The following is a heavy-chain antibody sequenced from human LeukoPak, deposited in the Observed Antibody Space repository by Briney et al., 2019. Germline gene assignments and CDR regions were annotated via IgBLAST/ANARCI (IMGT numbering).Heavy chain of an antibody. D-gene: IGHD3-9*01. CDR3: ARQYSDILTGYHRGELYWYFDL. CDR1: GGSISSGSYY. J-gene: IGHJ2*01. CDR2: IYTSGST. Sequence: SQTLSLTCTVSGGSISSGSYYWSWIRQPAGKGLEWIGRIYTSGSTNYNPSLKSRVTISVDTAKNQFSLKLSSVTAADTAVYYCARQYSDILTGYHRGELYWYFDLWGRGTLVTVSS. V-gene: IGHV4-61*02.